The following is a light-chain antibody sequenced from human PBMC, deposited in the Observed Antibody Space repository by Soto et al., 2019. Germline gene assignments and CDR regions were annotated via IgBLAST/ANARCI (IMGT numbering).Light chain of an antibody. J-gene: IGLJ2*01. CDR2: DTS. CDR3: LLSFIGAVV. V-gene: IGLV7-46*01. CDR1: TGAVTSGHY. Sequence: QAVVAQEPSLSMSPGGTVTLTCGSSTGAVTSGHYPYWFQQKPGQAPKTLIYDTSNKHSWTPARFSGSLLGGEAALTLSDAQPEDEADYYCLLSFIGAVVFGGGTKLTVL.